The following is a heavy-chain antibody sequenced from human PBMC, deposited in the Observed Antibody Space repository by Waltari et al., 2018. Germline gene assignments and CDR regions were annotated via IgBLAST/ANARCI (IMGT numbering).Heavy chain of an antibody. CDR2: IYYSGST. Sequence: QVQLQESGPGLVKPSETLSLTCTVSGGSISSPYWSWIRQPPGKGLEWIGYIYYSGSTNYNPSLKSRVTISVDTSKNQFSLKLSSVTAADTAVYYCARVASGYWGQGTLVTVSS. CDR3: ARVASGY. J-gene: IGHJ4*02. CDR1: GGSISSPY. V-gene: IGHV4-59*11.